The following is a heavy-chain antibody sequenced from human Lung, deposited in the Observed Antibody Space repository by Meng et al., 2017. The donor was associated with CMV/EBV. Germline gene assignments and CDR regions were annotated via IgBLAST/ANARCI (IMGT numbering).Heavy chain of an antibody. CDR3: ARFYGSGTFEVHDY. CDR1: CGSVSSASSF. J-gene: IGHJ4*02. Sequence: VELKESGPVLVRTSETLSCHGNVSCGSVSSASSFWSWIRQPPGKGLELIRLSHYSGSRNYNPSIKSRATMSVDTSKTQVSLRLTSVTAAATAVYYCARFYGSGTFEVHDYWCEGTLVTVSS. V-gene: IGHV4-61*01. CDR2: SHYSGSR. D-gene: IGHD3-10*01.